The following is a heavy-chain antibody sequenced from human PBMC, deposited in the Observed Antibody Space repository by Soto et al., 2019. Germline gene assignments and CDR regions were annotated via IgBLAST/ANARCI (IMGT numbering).Heavy chain of an antibody. CDR3: ATNLPGYSYGYSYYGMEV. Sequence: VGSLRLSCAASVFTFSSYAMSCVRHSPGKWLEWVSAISGSGGSTYYADSVKGRFTISRDNSKNTLYLQMNSLRAEDTAVYYCATNLPGYSYGYSYYGMEVWGQGTTVNVSS. D-gene: IGHD5-18*01. V-gene: IGHV3-23*01. CDR1: VFTFSSYA. CDR2: ISGSGGST. J-gene: IGHJ6*01.